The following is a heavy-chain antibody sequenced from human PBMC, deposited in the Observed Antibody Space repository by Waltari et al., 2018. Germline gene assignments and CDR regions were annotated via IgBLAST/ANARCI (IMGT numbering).Heavy chain of an antibody. CDR1: GFSPSTSGVG. J-gene: IGHJ3*02. Sequence: QITLKESGPTLVKPTQTLTLTCTFSGFSPSTSGVGVGWIRQPPGKALEWLALIYWNDDKRYSPSLKSRLTITKDTSKNQVVLTMTNMDPVDTATYYCAHRRSRITMMNDAFDIWGQGTMVTVSS. CDR3: AHRRSRITMMNDAFDI. CDR2: IYWNDDK. D-gene: IGHD3-22*01. V-gene: IGHV2-5*01.